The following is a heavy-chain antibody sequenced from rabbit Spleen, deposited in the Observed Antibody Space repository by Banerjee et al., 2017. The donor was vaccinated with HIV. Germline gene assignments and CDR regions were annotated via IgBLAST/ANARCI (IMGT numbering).Heavy chain of an antibody. CDR3: ARDYGSGDYIDVYFDL. D-gene: IGHD1-1*01. Sequence: QEQLEESGGDLVKPEGSLTLTCTASGFSFSSSYWICWVRQAPGKGLEWIACIYTGSSGSTYYASWAKGRFTISKTSSTVDLKMTSLTAADTATYFCARDYGSGDYIDVYFDLWGPGTLVTVS. J-gene: IGHJ4*01. CDR1: GFSFSSSYW. CDR2: IYTGSSGST. V-gene: IGHV1S45*01.